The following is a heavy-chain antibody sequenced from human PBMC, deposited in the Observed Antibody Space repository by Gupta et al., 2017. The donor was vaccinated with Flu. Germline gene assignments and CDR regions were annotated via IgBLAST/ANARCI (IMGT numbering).Heavy chain of an antibody. V-gene: IGHV4-31*03. Sequence: QVQLQESGPGLVKPSQTLSLTCTVSGGSISSGGYYWSWIRQHPGKGLEWIGRIYYSGSTYYNPSLRSRLTISIDTSKNQFSLKLSSVTAADTAVYYCARDSHYYDSSGYLDYWGQGTLVTVSS. CDR1: GGSISSGGYY. CDR3: ARDSHYYDSSGYLDY. J-gene: IGHJ4*02. D-gene: IGHD3-22*01. CDR2: IYYSGST.